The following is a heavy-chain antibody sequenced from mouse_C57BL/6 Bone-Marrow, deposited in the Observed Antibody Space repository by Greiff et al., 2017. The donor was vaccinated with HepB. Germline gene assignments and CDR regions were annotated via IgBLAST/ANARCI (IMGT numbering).Heavy chain of an antibody. J-gene: IGHJ4*01. CDR3: AKRGELDAMDF. CDR1: GFTFSSYA. CDR2: ISDGGSYT. V-gene: IGHV5-4*03. Sequence: EVKLMESGGGLVKPGGSLKLSCAASGFTFSSYAMSWVRQTPEKRLEWVATISDGGSYTYYPDNVKGRFTISRDNAKNNLYLQMSHLKSEDTAMYYCAKRGELDAMDFWGQGTSVTGSS. D-gene: IGHD4-1*01.